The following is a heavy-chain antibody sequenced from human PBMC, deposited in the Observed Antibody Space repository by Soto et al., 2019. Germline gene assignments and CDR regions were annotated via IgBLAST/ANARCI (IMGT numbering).Heavy chain of an antibody. D-gene: IGHD6-13*01. CDR3: ARDLAAAGNYYYYGMDV. J-gene: IGHJ6*02. CDR2: IGSSSSTI. CDR1: GFTFSSYS. V-gene: IGHV3-48*02. Sequence: PVGSLRLSCAASGFTFSSYSMNWVRQAPGKGLEWVSYIGSSSSTIYYADSVKGRFTISRDNAKNSLYLQMNSLRDEDTAVYYCARDLAAAGNYYYYGMDVWGQGTTVTVSS.